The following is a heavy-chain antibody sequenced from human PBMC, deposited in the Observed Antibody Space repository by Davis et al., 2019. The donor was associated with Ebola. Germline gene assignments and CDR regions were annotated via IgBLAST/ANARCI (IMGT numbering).Heavy chain of an antibody. Sequence: ASVKVSCNASGYTFTSYGISWVRQAPGQGLEWMGWIRAYNGNTNYAQKLQGRVTMTTDTSTSTAYLELRSLRSDDTAVYYCARRGITMVRGVMDYYYYYGMDVWGQGTTVTVSS. CDR1: GYTFTSYG. CDR3: ARRGITMVRGVMDYYYYYGMDV. V-gene: IGHV1-18*01. J-gene: IGHJ6*02. CDR2: IRAYNGNT. D-gene: IGHD3-10*01.